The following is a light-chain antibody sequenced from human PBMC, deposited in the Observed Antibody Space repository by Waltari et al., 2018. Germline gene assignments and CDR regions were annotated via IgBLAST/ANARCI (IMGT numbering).Light chain of an antibody. V-gene: IGLV3-21*02. CDR3: QVWHSGRDPL. CDR2: DDN. CDR1: MLETTG. Sequence: SDVLTQPPSVSVATGQTARITCGGRMLETTGVHWYQQRPGQAPLLVVYDDNARPSGIPERLSGSSSGKTATLTITSVEAGDEADYYCQVWHSGRDPLFGAGTKLTVL. J-gene: IGLJ1*01.